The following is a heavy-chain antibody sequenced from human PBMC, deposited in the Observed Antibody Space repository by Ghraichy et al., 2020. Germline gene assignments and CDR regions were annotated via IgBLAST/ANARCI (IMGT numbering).Heavy chain of an antibody. J-gene: IGHJ4*02. D-gene: IGHD4-23*01. CDR2: INHSGST. V-gene: IGHV4-34*01. CDR1: GGSFSGYY. CDR3: ARATYGGNSGCNDY. Sequence: SETLSLTCAVYGGSFSGYYWSWIRQPPGKGLEWIGEINHSGSTNYNPSLKSRVTISVDTSKNQFSLKLSSVTAADTAVYYCARATYGGNSGCNDYWGQGTLVTVSS.